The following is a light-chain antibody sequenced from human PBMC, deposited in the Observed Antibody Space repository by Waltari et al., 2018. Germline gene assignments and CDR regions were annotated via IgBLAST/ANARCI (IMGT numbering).Light chain of an antibody. CDR2: GAS. V-gene: IGKV3-20*01. J-gene: IGKJ1*01. CDR1: QSVATY. Sequence: EIVLTQSPGTLSLSPGERATLSCRASQSVATYLAWYQQTTGHAPRLLIYGASSRATGVPDRFSASGSGTDFSLTISSLEPEDFAVYYCQHYVRLPVTFGQGTKVEIK. CDR3: QHYVRLPVT.